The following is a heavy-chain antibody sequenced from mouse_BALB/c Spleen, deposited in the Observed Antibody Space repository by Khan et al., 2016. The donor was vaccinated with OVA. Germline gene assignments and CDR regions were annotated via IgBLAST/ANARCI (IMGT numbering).Heavy chain of an antibody. CDR2: INPSTGYT. J-gene: IGHJ3*01. Sequence: QVQLQQSGAELAKPGASVKMSCKASGYAFTNYWMHWVKRRPGQGLEWIGYINPSTGYTEYNQKFKDKATLTADKSSSTAYMQLSSLTSEDSAVYYCARRTKAYWGQGTLVTVSA. CDR1: GYAFTNYW. CDR3: ARRTKAY. V-gene: IGHV1-7*01.